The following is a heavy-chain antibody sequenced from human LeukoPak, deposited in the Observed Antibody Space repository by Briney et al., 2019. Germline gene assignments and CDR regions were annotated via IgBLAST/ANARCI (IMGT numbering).Heavy chain of an antibody. CDR2: IWYDGSNK. CDR1: GFSFSSYA. V-gene: IGHV3-33*01. CDR3: ARDRGELSYYYYGMDV. D-gene: IGHD1-26*01. Sequence: GGSLRLSCAASGFSFSSYAMSWVRQAPGKGLEWVAVIWYDGSNKYYADSVKGRFTISRDNSKNTLYLQMNSLRAEDTAVYYCARDRGELSYYYYGMDVWGQGTTVTVSS. J-gene: IGHJ6*02.